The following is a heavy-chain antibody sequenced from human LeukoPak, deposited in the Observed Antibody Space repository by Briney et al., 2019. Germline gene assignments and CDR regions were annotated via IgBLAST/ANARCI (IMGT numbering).Heavy chain of an antibody. D-gene: IGHD3-9*01. V-gene: IGHV4-59*01. CDR2: IYYSGST. J-gene: IGHJ3*02. Sequence: SETLSLTCTVSGGSISSYYWSWIRQPPGKGLEWIGYIYYSGSTNYNPSLKSRVTISVDTSKNQFSLKLSSVTAADTAVYYCARVPITAYDILTGYDAFDIWGQGTMVTVSS. CDR3: ARVPITAYDILTGYDAFDI. CDR1: GGSISSYY.